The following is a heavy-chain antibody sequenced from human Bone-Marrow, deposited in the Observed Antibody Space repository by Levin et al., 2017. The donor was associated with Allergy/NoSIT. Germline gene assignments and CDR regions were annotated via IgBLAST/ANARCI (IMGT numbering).Heavy chain of an antibody. Sequence: PSETLSLTCAASGFAFSSNWMHWVRQVPGKGLLWVSRISSDGGTTVYADSVQGRFTIFRDNAKSTLYLQMNSLTVEDTAIYYCARDHHYGDWGQGTLVTVSS. CDR3: ARDHHYGD. V-gene: IGHV3-74*01. CDR1: GFAFSSNW. J-gene: IGHJ4*02. D-gene: IGHD4-17*01. CDR2: ISSDGGTT.